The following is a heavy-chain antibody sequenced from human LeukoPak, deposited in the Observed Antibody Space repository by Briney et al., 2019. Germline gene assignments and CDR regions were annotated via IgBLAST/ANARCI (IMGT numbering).Heavy chain of an antibody. Sequence: GGSLRLSCAASGFTFSSYAMHWVSQAPGKGLEWVAVISYDGSNKYYADSVKGRFTISRDNSKNTLYLQMNSLRAEDTAVYYCARDGAIQLWSNPIDYWGQGTLVTVSS. V-gene: IGHV3-30*04. CDR1: GFTFSSYA. CDR2: ISYDGSNK. CDR3: ARDGAIQLWSNPIDY. J-gene: IGHJ4*02. D-gene: IGHD5-18*01.